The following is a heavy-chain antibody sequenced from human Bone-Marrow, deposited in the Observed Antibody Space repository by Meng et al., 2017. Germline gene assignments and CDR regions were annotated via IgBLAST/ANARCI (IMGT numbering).Heavy chain of an antibody. Sequence: VPLPESAQGPVTPTQSLSLPCGVSGGSINSAGYYWSWIRQHPGKGLEWIGYIYYTENTYYNPSLKSPMTISLDKSKNQFSLKLNSVTVADTAVYYCARGRASCSSGGCSLGWFDPWGQGTLVTVSS. V-gene: IGHV4-31*11. J-gene: IGHJ5*02. D-gene: IGHD2-15*01. CDR3: ARGRASCSSGGCSLGWFDP. CDR1: GGSINSAGYY. CDR2: IYYTENT.